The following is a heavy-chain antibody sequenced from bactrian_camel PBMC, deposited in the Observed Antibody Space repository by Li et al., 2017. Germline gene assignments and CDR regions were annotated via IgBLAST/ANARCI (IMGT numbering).Heavy chain of an antibody. CDR1: GLTFSSYW. CDR3: VTRSPIYESAVGY. V-gene: IGHV3S25*01. Sequence: QVQLVESGGGLVQPGGSLRLSCAASGLTFSSYWMYWVRQAPGKGLEWVSSINSGGDTAYYADSLKDRFTISRDNAKNTVYLQMNSLNVEDTALYYCVTRSPIYESAVGYWGQGTQVTVS. J-gene: IGHJ6*01. CDR2: INSGGDTA.